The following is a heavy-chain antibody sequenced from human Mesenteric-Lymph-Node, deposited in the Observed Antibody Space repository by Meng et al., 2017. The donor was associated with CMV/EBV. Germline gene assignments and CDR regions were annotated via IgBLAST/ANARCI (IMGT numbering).Heavy chain of an antibody. CDR3: ARDPSGYANNWFDP. J-gene: IGHJ5*02. CDR2: INANSGDT. D-gene: IGHD5-12*01. CDR1: GYTFTGYY. V-gene: IGHV1-2*06. Sequence: KASGYTFTGYYIHWVRQAPGQGLEWMGRINANSGDTNYAQNFQGRVTMTRDTSSSITYMELRSLRSDDTAVYYCARDPSGYANNWFDPWGQGTLVTVSS.